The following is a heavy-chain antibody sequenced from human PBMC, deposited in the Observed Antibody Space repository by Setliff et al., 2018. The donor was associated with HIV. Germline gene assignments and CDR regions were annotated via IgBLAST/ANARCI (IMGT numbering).Heavy chain of an antibody. Sequence: GASVKVSCKASGYPFSGYGISWVRQAPGQGLEWMGWISAYSGDTNYAQKFQGRLTMTTDTSTSTAYMELRSLRSDDTAMYYCARERPNSLYFDFWGQGTRGTVSA. J-gene: IGHJ4*02. CDR2: ISAYSGDT. D-gene: IGHD7-27*01. CDR1: GYPFSGYG. V-gene: IGHV1-18*01. CDR3: ARERPNSLYFDF.